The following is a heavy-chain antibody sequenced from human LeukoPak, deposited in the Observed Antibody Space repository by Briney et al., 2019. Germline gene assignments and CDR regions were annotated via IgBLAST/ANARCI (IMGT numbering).Heavy chain of an antibody. J-gene: IGHJ6*03. CDR3: ARHHSHYYGSGRYYNDYYHMDV. CDR1: GYSISSGYY. CDR2: IFQTGST. V-gene: IGHV4-38-2*01. Sequence: SETLSLTCAVSGYSISSGYYWGWIRQPPGKGLEWIGSIFQTGSTYYNPSLKSRFTISLDTSKNQLSLKLSSVTAADTAVYYCARHHSHYYGSGRYYNDYYHMDVWAKGPRSPSP. D-gene: IGHD3-10*01.